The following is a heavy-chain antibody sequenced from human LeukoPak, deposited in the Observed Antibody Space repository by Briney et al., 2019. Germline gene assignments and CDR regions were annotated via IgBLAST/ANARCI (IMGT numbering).Heavy chain of an antibody. CDR3: AKGSRLSEGRSYRF. CDR1: GGIFSSYA. J-gene: IGHJ4*02. D-gene: IGHD3-16*02. Sequence: GASVKVSCKASGGIFSSYAINWVRQPPGQELEWMGRIIPIFGSANYAQKCQGRVTITADKSTRTAYVELSSLRSEDTALYYFAKGSRLSEGRSYRFWGQGTLVTVSS. CDR2: IIPIFGSA. V-gene: IGHV1-69*06.